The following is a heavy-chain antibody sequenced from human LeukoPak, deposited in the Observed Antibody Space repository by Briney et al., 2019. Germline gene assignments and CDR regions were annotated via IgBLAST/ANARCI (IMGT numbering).Heavy chain of an antibody. V-gene: IGHV4-4*09. J-gene: IGHJ2*01. Sequence: SETLSLTCTVHGVPLSSYLWGWIRQSPGKGLEWIGHISTTETTDYSPGLKGRVTISADASKNQFSMTMISMTATDTALYYCARGYSSTWPYWYFDLWGRGSQVTVSS. CDR2: ISTTETT. CDR1: GVPLSSYL. D-gene: IGHD6-13*01. CDR3: ARGYSSTWPYWYFDL.